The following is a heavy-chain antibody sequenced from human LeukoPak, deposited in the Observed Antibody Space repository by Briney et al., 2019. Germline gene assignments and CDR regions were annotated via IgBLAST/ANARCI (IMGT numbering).Heavy chain of an antibody. CDR3: ARDFDDGDAFDI. J-gene: IGHJ3*02. Sequence: GGSLRLSCAASGFTFSNYAMHWVRQAPGKGLEWVAVISYDGNTKYYTDSVKGRFTISGDSSKNTLYLQMNSLRPEDTAVYYCARDFDDGDAFDIWGQGTMVTVSS. D-gene: IGHD3-16*01. CDR2: ISYDGNTK. CDR1: GFTFSNYA. V-gene: IGHV3-30*04.